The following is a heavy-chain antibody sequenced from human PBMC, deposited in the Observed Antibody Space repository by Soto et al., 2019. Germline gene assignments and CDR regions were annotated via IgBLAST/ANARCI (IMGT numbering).Heavy chain of an antibody. CDR1: GGSVTTNYW. Sequence: QLQESGPGLVKPSGTLSLTCAVSGGSVTTNYWWGWVRQSPVTGLEWIGDMSHSGPTNYSPSLKIRVTLSVETSKNQFSLELQAVTAADTAVYFCGMSRGWYTMHSWGQGTLVTVSS. D-gene: IGHD6-19*01. CDR3: GMSRGWYTMHS. V-gene: IGHV4-4*02. CDR2: MSHSGPT. J-gene: IGHJ4*02.